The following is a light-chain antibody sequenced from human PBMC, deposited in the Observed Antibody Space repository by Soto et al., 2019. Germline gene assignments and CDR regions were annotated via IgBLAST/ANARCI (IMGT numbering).Light chain of an antibody. CDR3: QQYGSSPPWT. CDR1: QSISSW. V-gene: IGKV1-5*03. J-gene: IGKJ1*01. CDR2: KAS. Sequence: DIQMTQSPSTLSASVGDRVTITCRASQSISSWLAWYQQKPGRAPKLLIYKASSLETGVPSRFSGSESGTEFTLIISSLQPDDFASYYCQQYGSSPPWTFGQGTNVEI.